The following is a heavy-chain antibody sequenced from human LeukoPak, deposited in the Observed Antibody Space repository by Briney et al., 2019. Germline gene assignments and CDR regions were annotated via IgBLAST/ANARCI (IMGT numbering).Heavy chain of an antibody. CDR3: ARGRIQLWPGWIRDAFDI. Sequence: PAGGSLRLSCAASGFTFSSYAMHWVRQAPGKGLEYVSAISSNGASTYYANSVKGRFTISRDNSKNTLYLQMGSLRAEDMAVYYCARGRIQLWPGWIRDAFDIWGQGTMVTVSS. D-gene: IGHD5-18*01. J-gene: IGHJ3*02. CDR1: GFTFSSYA. CDR2: ISSNGAST. V-gene: IGHV3-64*01.